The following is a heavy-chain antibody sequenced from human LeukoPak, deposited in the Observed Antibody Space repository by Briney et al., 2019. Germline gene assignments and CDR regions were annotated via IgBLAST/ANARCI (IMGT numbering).Heavy chain of an antibody. Sequence: ASVKVSCKVSGYTLTELSMHWVRQAPGKGLEWMGGVDPEDGETMFAQKFQGRVTMTEDTSTDTAYMELSSLRSEDTAVYYCATDQGRFGDPSFDYWGQGTLVTVSS. CDR2: VDPEDGET. J-gene: IGHJ4*02. D-gene: IGHD3-10*01. CDR1: GYTLTELS. V-gene: IGHV1-24*01. CDR3: ATDQGRFGDPSFDY.